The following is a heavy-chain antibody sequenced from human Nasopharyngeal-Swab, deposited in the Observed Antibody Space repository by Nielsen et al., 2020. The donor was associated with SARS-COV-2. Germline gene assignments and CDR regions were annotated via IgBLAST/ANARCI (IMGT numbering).Heavy chain of an antibody. CDR1: GGSFSGYY. Sequence: SETLSLTCAVYGGSFSGYYWSWIRQPPGKGLEWIGEINHSGSTNYNPSLKSRVTISVDTSKNQLSLKLSSVTAADTAVYYCARTPLGPYYYMDVWGKGTTVTVSS. CDR3: ARTPLGPYYYMDV. CDR2: INHSGST. J-gene: IGHJ6*03. D-gene: IGHD7-27*01. V-gene: IGHV4-34*01.